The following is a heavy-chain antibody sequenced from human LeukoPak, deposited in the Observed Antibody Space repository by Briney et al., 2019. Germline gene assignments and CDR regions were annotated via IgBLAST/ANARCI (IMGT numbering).Heavy chain of an antibody. J-gene: IGHJ6*02. CDR1: GGSITSYY. V-gene: IGHV4-4*07. Sequence: SETLSLTCTVSGGSITSYYWSWIRQPAGKGPEWIGRISTSGTTVYNPSLKSRATVSVDTSKNQFSLSLNSVTAADTAVYYCARGPPNRRYYYYGMDVWGQGTTVTVSS. CDR3: ARGPPNRRYYYYGMDV. CDR2: ISTSGTT.